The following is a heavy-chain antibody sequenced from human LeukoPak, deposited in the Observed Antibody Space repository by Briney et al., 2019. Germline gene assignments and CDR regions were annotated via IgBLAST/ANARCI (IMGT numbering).Heavy chain of an antibody. V-gene: IGHV1-24*01. CDR3: ATWSPCLRGSCYHRIAYYGMDV. CDR2: FDPEDGET. J-gene: IGHJ6*02. CDR1: GYTFTSYY. D-gene: IGHD2-15*01. Sequence: ASVKVSCKTSGYTFTSYYIHWVRQAPGQGLEWMGGFDPEDGETIYAQKFQGRVTMTEDTSTDTAYMELSSLRSEDTAVYYCATWSPCLRGSCYHRIAYYGMDVWGQGTTVTVSS.